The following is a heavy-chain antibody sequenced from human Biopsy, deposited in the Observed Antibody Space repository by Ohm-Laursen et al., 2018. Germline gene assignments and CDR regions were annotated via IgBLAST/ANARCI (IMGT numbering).Heavy chain of an antibody. J-gene: IGHJ2*01. CDR3: ARHAPSYSGSYWRYFDL. CDR1: GKTFSDYQ. Sequence: GTLSLTCAVFGKTFSDYQWSWIRQPPGKGLEWIGQINQAGTTNYNPSLKSRVTISVDTSMNHLSLRLTFVTAADTAVYYCARHAPSYSGSYWRYFDLWGRGTLVTVSS. V-gene: IGHV4-34*01. CDR2: INQAGTT. D-gene: IGHD1-26*01.